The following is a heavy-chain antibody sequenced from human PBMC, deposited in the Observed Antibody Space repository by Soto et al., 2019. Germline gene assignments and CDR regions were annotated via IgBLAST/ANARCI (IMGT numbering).Heavy chain of an antibody. Sequence: QITLKESGPTLVKPTQTLTLTCTFSGFSLNTRGVGVGWIRQPPGKALEWLSLIYWDDDKRYSPSLKSRLTIAKDPPKNHVVHTMTNMDPIATAPYYCAHLTGKTGTPHFDSWGQGTLVTVSS. V-gene: IGHV2-5*02. CDR3: AHLTGKTGTPHFDS. CDR2: IYWDDDK. CDR1: GFSLNTRGVG. J-gene: IGHJ4*02. D-gene: IGHD1-1*01.